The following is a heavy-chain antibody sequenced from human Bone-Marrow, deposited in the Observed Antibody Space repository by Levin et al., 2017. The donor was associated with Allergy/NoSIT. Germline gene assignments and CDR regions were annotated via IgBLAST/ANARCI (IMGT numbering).Heavy chain of an antibody. D-gene: IGHD2-2*01. Sequence: GGSLRLSCAASGFTFSSYGMHWVRQAPGKGLEWVAVISYDGSNKYYADSVKGRFTISRDNSKNTLYLQMNSLRAEDTAVYYCAKDALDIVVVPAANTPRGFDYWGQGTLVTVSS. J-gene: IGHJ4*02. CDR1: GFTFSSYG. CDR2: ISYDGSNK. V-gene: IGHV3-30*18. CDR3: AKDALDIVVVPAANTPRGFDY.